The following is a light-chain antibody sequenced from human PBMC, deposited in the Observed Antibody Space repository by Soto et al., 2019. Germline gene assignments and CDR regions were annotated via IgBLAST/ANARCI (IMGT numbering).Light chain of an antibody. J-gene: IGKJ1*01. V-gene: IGKV1-39*01. CDR1: QTISSW. CDR2: KAS. CDR3: QQSYSTPGT. Sequence: DLHMTQSPSPVTAPVRHRVTITSRASQTISSWLAWYQQKPGKAPKLLIYKASTLKSGVPSRFSGSGSGTDFTLTISSLQPEDFATYYCQQSYSTPGTFGQGTKVDIK.